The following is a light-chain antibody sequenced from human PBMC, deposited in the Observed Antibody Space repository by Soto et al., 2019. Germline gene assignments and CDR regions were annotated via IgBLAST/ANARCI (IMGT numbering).Light chain of an antibody. V-gene: IGKV3-11*01. Sequence: VLTQSPGTLSLSPGGSATLSCRASQNINNNYLAWYQHKPGQAPRLLIFDASNRATGIPARFSGSGSGTDFTLTISSLEPEDFAVYYCQQRSNWPLITFGQGTRLEIK. CDR3: QQRSNWPLIT. J-gene: IGKJ5*01. CDR1: QNINNNY. CDR2: DAS.